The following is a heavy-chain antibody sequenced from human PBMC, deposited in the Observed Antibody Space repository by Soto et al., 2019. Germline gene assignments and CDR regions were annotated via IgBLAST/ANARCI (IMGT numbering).Heavy chain of an antibody. CDR2: ISSSGTTI. CDR3: ARVKSIFYGMDV. V-gene: IGHV3-11*01. Sequence: QVQLVESGGGLVKPGGSLRLSCAASGFTFSDYYISWIRQAPGKGLVLVSDISSSGTTIYHADSVKGRFTISRDNAKNSLFLQMNSLRAEDTAVYYCARVKSIFYGMDVWGQGTTVTVSS. D-gene: IGHD2-15*01. J-gene: IGHJ6*02. CDR1: GFTFSDYY.